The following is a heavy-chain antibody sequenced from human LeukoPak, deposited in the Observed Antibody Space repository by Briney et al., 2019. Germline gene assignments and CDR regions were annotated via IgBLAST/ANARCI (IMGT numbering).Heavy chain of an antibody. CDR2: ISYDGSNK. J-gene: IGHJ4*02. Sequence: PGRSLRLSCAASGFTFSSYAMHWVRQAPGKGLEWVAVISYDGSNKYYADSVKGRFTISRDNSKNTLYLQMNSLRAEDTAVYYCASSTWIQLSHRDYWGQGTLVTVSS. CDR1: GFTFSSYA. V-gene: IGHV3-30-3*01. D-gene: IGHD5-18*01. CDR3: ASSTWIQLSHRDY.